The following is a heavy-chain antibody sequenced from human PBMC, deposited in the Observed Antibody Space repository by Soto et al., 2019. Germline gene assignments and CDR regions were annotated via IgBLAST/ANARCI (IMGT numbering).Heavy chain of an antibody. D-gene: IGHD1-26*01. J-gene: IGHJ4*02. V-gene: IGHV1-3*01. CDR2: INAGNGNT. Sequence: GASVKVSCEASGYTFSNYALHWVRQAPGQRLEWMGWINAGNGNTKSSQKFQGRVTITRDTSASTAYMELSSLRSEDTAVYYCARGSPPTFDYWGQGTLVTVSS. CDR3: ARGSPPTFDY. CDR1: GYTFSNYA.